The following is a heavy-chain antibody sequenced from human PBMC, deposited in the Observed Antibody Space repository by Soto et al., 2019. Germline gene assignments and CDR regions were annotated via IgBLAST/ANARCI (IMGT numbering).Heavy chain of an antibody. J-gene: IGHJ4*02. CDR3: ARDGPPQVAGMPIPFDS. CDR2: ISSSSSYI. Sequence: EVQLVESGGGLVKPGGSLRLSCAASGFTFSSDSMNWVRQAPGKGLEWVSSISSSSSYIYYADSVKGRFTISRDNAKNSLYLQMNILRAEDTAVYYCARDGPPQVAGMPIPFDSWGQGTLVTVSS. CDR1: GFTFSSDS. V-gene: IGHV3-21*01. D-gene: IGHD6-19*01.